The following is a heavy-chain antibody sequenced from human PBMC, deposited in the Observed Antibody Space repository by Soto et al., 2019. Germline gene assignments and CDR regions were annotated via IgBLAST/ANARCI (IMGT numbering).Heavy chain of an antibody. D-gene: IGHD5-12*01. CDR2: INAGNGNT. Sequence: ASVKVSCKASGYTFTSYAMHWVRQAPGQRLEWMGWINAGNGNTKYSQKFQGRVTITRDTSASTAYMELSSLRSEDTAVYYCARASSPRIVATTFDYWGQGTLVTVSS. CDR1: GYTFTSYA. J-gene: IGHJ4*02. CDR3: ARASSPRIVATTFDY. V-gene: IGHV1-3*01.